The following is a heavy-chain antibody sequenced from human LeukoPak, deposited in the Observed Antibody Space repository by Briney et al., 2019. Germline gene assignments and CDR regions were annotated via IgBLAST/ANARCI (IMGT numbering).Heavy chain of an antibody. CDR2: ISGSGGGT. Sequence: GGSLRLSCAASGFTFSSYAMSWVRQAPGKGLEWVSAISGSGGGTYYADSVKGRFTISRDNSKNTLYLQMNSLRAEDTAVYYCAKGSGYYGSGSYYNAREFDYWGQGTLVTVSS. D-gene: IGHD3-10*01. CDR1: GFTFSSYA. J-gene: IGHJ4*02. V-gene: IGHV3-23*01. CDR3: AKGSGYYGSGSYYNAREFDY.